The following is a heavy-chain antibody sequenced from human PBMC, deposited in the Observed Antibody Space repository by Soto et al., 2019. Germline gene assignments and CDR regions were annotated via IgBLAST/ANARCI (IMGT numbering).Heavy chain of an antibody. Sequence: SETLSLTCTVSGGSISSSSYYWGWIRQPPGKGLEWIGSIYYSGSTYYNPSLKSRVTISVDTSKNQFSLKLSSVTAADTAVYYCAPRARDDYYYGMDVWGQGTTVTVSS. J-gene: IGHJ6*02. V-gene: IGHV4-39*01. CDR1: GGSISSSSYY. CDR2: IYYSGST. CDR3: APRARDDYYYGMDV.